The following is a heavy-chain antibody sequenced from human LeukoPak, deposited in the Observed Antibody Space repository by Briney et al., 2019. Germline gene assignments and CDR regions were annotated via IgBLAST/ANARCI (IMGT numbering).Heavy chain of an antibody. D-gene: IGHD3-16*01. CDR1: GFTVSSNY. V-gene: IGHV3-23*01. Sequence: GGSLRLSCAASGFTVSSNYMSWVRQAPGKGLEWVSAISGSGGSTYYADSVKGRFTISRDNSKNTLYLQMNSLRAEDTAVYYCATHHDSNWFDPWGQGTLVTVSS. J-gene: IGHJ5*02. CDR2: ISGSGGST. CDR3: ATHHDSNWFDP.